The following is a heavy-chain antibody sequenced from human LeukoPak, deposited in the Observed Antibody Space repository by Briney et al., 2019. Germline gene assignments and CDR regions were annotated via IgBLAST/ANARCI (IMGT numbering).Heavy chain of an antibody. CDR1: GGSISSYY. V-gene: IGHV4-59*01. CDR2: IYYSGST. Sequence: SETLSLTCTVSGGSISSYYWSWIRQPPGKGLEWIGYIYYSGSTNYNPSLKSRVTISVDTSKNQFSLKLSSVTAADTAVYYCATLSGPYYDILTGYPAPFDPWGQGTLVTVSS. J-gene: IGHJ5*02. D-gene: IGHD3-9*01. CDR3: ATLSGPYYDILTGYPAPFDP.